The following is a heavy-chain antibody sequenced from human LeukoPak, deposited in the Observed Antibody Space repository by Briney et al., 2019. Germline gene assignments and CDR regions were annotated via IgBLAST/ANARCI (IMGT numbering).Heavy chain of an antibody. V-gene: IGHV3-23*01. CDR2: ISGSGGST. CDR3: ARGQVYSNYAFDY. Sequence: GGSLRLSCAASGFTFSSYAMSWVRQAPGKGLEWVSAISGSGGSTYYADSVKGRFTISSDNSKNTLFLQMNSLRAEDTAVYYCARGQVYSNYAFDYWGQETLVTVSS. J-gene: IGHJ4*02. CDR1: GFTFSSYA. D-gene: IGHD4-11*01.